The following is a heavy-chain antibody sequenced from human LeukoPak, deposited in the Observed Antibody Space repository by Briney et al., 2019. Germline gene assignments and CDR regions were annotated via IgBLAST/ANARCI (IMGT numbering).Heavy chain of an antibody. D-gene: IGHD6-19*01. CDR2: IYPGDSDT. Sequence: GESLKISCKGSGYSFTSYWIGWVRQMPGKGLEGMGIIYPGDSDTRYSPFFQGQVTISADKSTSTAYLQWSSLKASDTAMYYCARPPKYSSGWRYFDYWGQGTLVTVSS. CDR3: ARPPKYSSGWRYFDY. CDR1: GYSFTSYW. J-gene: IGHJ4*02. V-gene: IGHV5-51*01.